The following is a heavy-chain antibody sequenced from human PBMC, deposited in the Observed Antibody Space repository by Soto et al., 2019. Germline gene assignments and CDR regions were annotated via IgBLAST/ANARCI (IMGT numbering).Heavy chain of an antibody. Sequence: GASVKVSCKASGGTFSSYAISWVRQAPGQGLEWMGGIIPIFGTANYAQKFQGRVTITADKSTSTAYMELSSLRSEDTAVYYCASDSSRRNWFDPWGQGTLVTVSS. J-gene: IGHJ5*02. CDR1: GGTFSSYA. CDR3: ASDSSRRNWFDP. V-gene: IGHV1-69*06. CDR2: IIPIFGTA. D-gene: IGHD2-2*01.